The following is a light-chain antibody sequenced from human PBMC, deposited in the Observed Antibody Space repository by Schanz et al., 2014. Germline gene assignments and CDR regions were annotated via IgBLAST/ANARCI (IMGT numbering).Light chain of an antibody. CDR3: SSYAGSKYFGV. V-gene: IGLV2-8*01. CDR1: SSDVGGYKY. CDR2: EVS. J-gene: IGLJ3*02. Sequence: QSALTQPPSASGSPGQSVTISCTGTSSDVGGYKYVSWYQQHPGKAPKLMIYEVSKGPSGVPDRLSGSKSGNTASLTGSGLQAEDEAAYYCSSYAGSKYFGVFGGGTKVTVL.